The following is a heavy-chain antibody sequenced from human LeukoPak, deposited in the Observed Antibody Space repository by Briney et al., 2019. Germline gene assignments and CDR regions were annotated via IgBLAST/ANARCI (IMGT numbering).Heavy chain of an antibody. V-gene: IGHV1-46*01. CDR3: ARDREVYCSGGSCDEGYYYYGMDV. CDR1: GYTFTSYY. Sequence: GASVKVSCKASGYTFTSYYMHWVRQAPGQGLEWMGIINPSGGSTSYAQKFQGRVTMTRVTSTSTVYMELSSLRSEDTAVYYCARDREVYCSGGSCDEGYYYYGMDVWGQGTTVTVSS. D-gene: IGHD2-15*01. J-gene: IGHJ6*02. CDR2: INPSGGST.